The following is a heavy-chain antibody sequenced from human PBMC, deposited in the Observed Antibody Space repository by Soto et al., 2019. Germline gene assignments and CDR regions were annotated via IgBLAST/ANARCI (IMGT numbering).Heavy chain of an antibody. CDR3: GLFEEGTPGSGARADN. V-gene: IGHV4-34*01. Sequence: QVHVQQWGAGLLKPSETLSLTCGVYGESFSAYYWNWIRQSPGKGLEWIGDIHHTGDTKYNPSLKSRPTLSVERSKHQDSVKLTSVSAADTAFSYCGLFEEGTPGSGARADNWGQGTLVTVSS. CDR2: IHHTGDT. D-gene: IGHD3-10*02. J-gene: IGHJ4*02. CDR1: GESFSAYY.